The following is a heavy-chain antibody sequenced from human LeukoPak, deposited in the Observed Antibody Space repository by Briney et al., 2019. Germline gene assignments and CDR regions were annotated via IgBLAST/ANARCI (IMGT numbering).Heavy chain of an antibody. CDR1: GFTFSSSG. Sequence: KPGGSLRLSCAASGFTFSSSGMSWVRQAPGKGLEWVSTISGSGSSTYYADSVKGRFTISRDNSKNTLYLQMNSLRAEDTAIYYCAKRDSSNMAYFDPWGQGTLVTVSS. D-gene: IGHD6-13*01. J-gene: IGHJ5*02. CDR2: ISGSGSST. CDR3: AKRDSSNMAYFDP. V-gene: IGHV3-23*01.